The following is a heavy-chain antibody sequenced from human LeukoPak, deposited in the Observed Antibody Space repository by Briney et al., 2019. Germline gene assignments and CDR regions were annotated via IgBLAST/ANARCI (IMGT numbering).Heavy chain of an antibody. CDR3: ARRLRSGNYGGEGY. J-gene: IGHJ4*02. V-gene: IGHV4-39*01. Sequence: SETLSLTCTVSGGSISSSSYYWGWIRQPPGKGLEWIGSFYSSGSAYYNPSLKSRVTISVDTSNNQFSLKLSSVTAADTAVYYRARRLRSGNYGGEGYWGQGTLVTVSS. D-gene: IGHD1-26*01. CDR1: GGSISSSSYY. CDR2: FYSSGSA.